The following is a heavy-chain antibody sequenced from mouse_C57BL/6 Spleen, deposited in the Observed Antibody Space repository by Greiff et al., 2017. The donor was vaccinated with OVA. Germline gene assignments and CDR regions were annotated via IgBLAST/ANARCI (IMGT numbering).Heavy chain of an antibody. Sequence: VHLVESGPELVKPGASVKISCKASGYAFSSSWMNWVKQRPGKGLEWIGRLYPGDGDTNYNGKFKGKATLTADKSASTAYMQLSSLTSEDSAVYFCARMEVITTVVATPFDYWGQGTTLTVSS. CDR1: GYAFSSSW. CDR2: LYPGDGDT. D-gene: IGHD1-1*01. CDR3: ARMEVITTVVATPFDY. J-gene: IGHJ2*01. V-gene: IGHV1-82*01.